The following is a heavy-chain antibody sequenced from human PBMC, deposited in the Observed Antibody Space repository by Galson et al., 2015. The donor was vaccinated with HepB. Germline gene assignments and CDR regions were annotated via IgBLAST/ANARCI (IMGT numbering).Heavy chain of an antibody. CDR2: ISGSDNMV. CDR1: GFTFSSFE. Sequence: SLRLSCAASGFTFSSFEMNWVRQAPGKGLEWVSYISGSDNMVFYADSVKGRFTISRDDPKNSLYLQMNSLRAEDTAVYYCARAARFESSGYYYFEQWGQGTLVTVSS. CDR3: ARAARFESSGYYYFEQ. V-gene: IGHV3-48*03. J-gene: IGHJ4*02. D-gene: IGHD3-22*01.